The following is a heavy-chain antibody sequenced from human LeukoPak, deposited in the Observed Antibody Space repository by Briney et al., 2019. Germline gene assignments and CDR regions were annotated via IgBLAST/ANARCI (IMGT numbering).Heavy chain of an antibody. CDR2: ISSSGCTI. CDR1: GFTFSDYY. D-gene: IGHD3-3*01. CDR3: ARVDVSRYYDFWSGQWAFDY. Sequence: GGSLRLSCAASGFTFSDYYMSWIRQAPGKGREWVSYISSSGCTIYYADSVKGRFTISRDNAKNSLYLQMNSLRAEDTAVYYCARVDVSRYYDFWSGQWAFDYWAQGTLVSVSS. J-gene: IGHJ4*02. V-gene: IGHV3-11*04.